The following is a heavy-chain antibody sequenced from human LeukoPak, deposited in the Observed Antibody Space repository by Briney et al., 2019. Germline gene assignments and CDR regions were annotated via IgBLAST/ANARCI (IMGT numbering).Heavy chain of an antibody. V-gene: IGHV3-48*03. CDR2: ISSSGSTI. CDR1: GFTFSSYE. J-gene: IGHJ6*03. CDR3: SLHYYYYYMDV. Sequence: GGSLRLSCAASGFTFSSYEMNWVRQAPGKGLEWVSYISSSGSTIYYADSVKGRFTISRDSAKNSLYLQMNSLRAEDTAVYYCSLHYYYYYMDVWGKGTTVTVSS.